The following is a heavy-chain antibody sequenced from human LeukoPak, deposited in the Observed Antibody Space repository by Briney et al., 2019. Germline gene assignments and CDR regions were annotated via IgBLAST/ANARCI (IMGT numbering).Heavy chain of an antibody. D-gene: IGHD2-8*01. Sequence: RGSLRLSCAASGFTFSRSAMSWARQAPGKGLEWVSGISGSVDTTYYADPVKGRFTISRDNSKNTLYLQMNSLRAEDTAVYYCAKDFGDCSNGVCYGKPFDYWGRGTLVTASS. V-gene: IGHV3-23*01. CDR2: ISGSVDTT. CDR3: AKDFGDCSNGVCYGKPFDY. CDR1: GFTFSRSA. J-gene: IGHJ4*02.